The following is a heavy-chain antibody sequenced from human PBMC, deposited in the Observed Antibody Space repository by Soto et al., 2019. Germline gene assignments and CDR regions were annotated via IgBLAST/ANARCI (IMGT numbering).Heavy chain of an antibody. CDR1: GYSISSGYY. V-gene: IGHV4-38-2*01. Sequence: PSETLSLTCAVSGYSISSGYYWGWIRQPPGKGLEWIGSIYHSGSTYYNPSLKSRVTISVDTSKNQFSLKPSSVTAADTAVYYCASDPGGFGVVTGFDYWGQGTLVTVSS. D-gene: IGHD3-3*01. CDR2: IYHSGST. CDR3: ASDPGGFGVVTGFDY. J-gene: IGHJ4*02.